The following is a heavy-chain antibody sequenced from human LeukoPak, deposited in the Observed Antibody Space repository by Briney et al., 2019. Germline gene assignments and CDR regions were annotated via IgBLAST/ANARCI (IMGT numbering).Heavy chain of an antibody. Sequence: GGSLRLSCAASGFTFNNYAMSWVRQAPGKGLEWVSTIGFGDDSAYYADSVRGRFTISRDNSKNTLYLQMNYLRAEDTAVYYCAKDPTSVGGRHDWLLDSWGQGTLVTVSS. J-gene: IGHJ5*02. CDR2: IGFGDDSA. CDR3: AKDPTSVGGRHDWLLDS. CDR1: GFTFNNYA. V-gene: IGHV3-23*01. D-gene: IGHD3-9*01.